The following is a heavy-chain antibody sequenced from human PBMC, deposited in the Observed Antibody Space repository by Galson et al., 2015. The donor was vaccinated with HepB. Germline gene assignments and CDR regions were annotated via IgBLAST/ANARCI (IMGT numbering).Heavy chain of an antibody. CDR3: ASEYSSGWVDYYGMDV. CDR2: INPSGGST. D-gene: IGHD6-19*01. J-gene: IGHJ6*02. CDR1: GYTFTSYY. V-gene: IGHV1-46*01. Sequence: SCKASGYTFTSYYMHWVRQAPGQGLEWMGIINPSGGSTSYAQKFQGRVTMTRDTSTSTVYMELSSLRSEDTAVYYCASEYSSGWVDYYGMDVWGQGTTVTVSS.